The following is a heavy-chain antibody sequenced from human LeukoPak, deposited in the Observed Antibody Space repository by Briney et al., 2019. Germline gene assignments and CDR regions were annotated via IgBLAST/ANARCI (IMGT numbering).Heavy chain of an antibody. CDR1: GFTFSSYS. D-gene: IGHD4-17*01. Sequence: GGSLRLSCAASGFTFSSYSMNWVRQAPGKGLEWVSSISSSSSYIYYADSVKGRLTISRDNAKNSLYLQMNSLRAEDTAVYYCARGGHGDYTMGYWGQGTLVTVSS. CDR2: ISSSSSYI. V-gene: IGHV3-21*01. J-gene: IGHJ4*02. CDR3: ARGGHGDYTMGY.